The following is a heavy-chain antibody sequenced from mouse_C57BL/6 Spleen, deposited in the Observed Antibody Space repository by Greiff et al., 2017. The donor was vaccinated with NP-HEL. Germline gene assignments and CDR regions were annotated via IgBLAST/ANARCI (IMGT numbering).Heavy chain of an antibody. J-gene: IGHJ4*01. D-gene: IGHD1-1*01. CDR2: IYPGDGDT. CDR1: GYAFSSSW. Sequence: QVQLQQSGPELVKPGASVKISCKASGYAFSSSWMNWVKQRPGKGLEWIGRIYPGDGDTNYNGKFKGQATLTADKSSSTAYMQLSSLTSEDSAVYFCARDYYGSSLYAMDYWGQGTSVTVSS. CDR3: ARDYYGSSLYAMDY. V-gene: IGHV1-82*01.